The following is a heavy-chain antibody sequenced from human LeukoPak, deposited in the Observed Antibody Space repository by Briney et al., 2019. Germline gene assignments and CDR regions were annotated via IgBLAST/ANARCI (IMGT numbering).Heavy chain of an antibody. J-gene: IGHJ4*02. V-gene: IGHV3-48*03. Sequence: GGSLRLSCAASGFTFSSYEMNWVRQAPGKGLEWVSYISSSGSTIYYADSVKGRFTISRDNAKNSLYLQMNSLRAEDTAVYYCASTHYDSSGYSYWGQGTLVTVSS. CDR3: ASTHYDSSGYSY. CDR2: ISSSGSTI. CDR1: GFTFSSYE. D-gene: IGHD3-22*01.